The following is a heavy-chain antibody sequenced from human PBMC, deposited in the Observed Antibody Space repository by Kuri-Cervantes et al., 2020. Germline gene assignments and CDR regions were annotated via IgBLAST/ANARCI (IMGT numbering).Heavy chain of an antibody. D-gene: IGHD3-3*01. V-gene: IGHV3-21*01. J-gene: IGHJ6*02. CDR1: GFTFSSYS. CDR3: ARANFWSGYYGYYYYYGMDV. Sequence: GESLKISCAASGFTFSSYSMNWVRQAPGKGLEWVSSISSSSSYIYYADSVKGRFTISRDNAKNSLYLQMNSLRAEDTAVYYCARANFWSGYYGYYYYYGMDVWGQGTTVTVSS. CDR2: ISSSSSYI.